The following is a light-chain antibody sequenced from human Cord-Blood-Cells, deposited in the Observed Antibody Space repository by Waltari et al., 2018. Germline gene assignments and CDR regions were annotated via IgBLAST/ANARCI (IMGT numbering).Light chain of an antibody. V-gene: IGLV2-23*01. Sequence: QSALTQPASVPGSPGHSITTSCTGTSSDVGSYNLVSWYQQHPGKAPKLMIYEGSKRPSGVSNRFSGSKSGNTASLTISGLQAEDEADYYCCSYAGSSTYVFGTGTKVTVL. J-gene: IGLJ1*01. CDR1: SSDVGSYNL. CDR2: EGS. CDR3: CSYAGSSTYV.